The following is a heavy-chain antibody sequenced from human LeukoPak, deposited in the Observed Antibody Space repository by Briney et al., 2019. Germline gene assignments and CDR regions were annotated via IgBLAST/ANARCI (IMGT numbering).Heavy chain of an antibody. J-gene: IGHJ4*02. D-gene: IGHD3-10*01. CDR3: AKGHDGSGSYYLFDY. CDR1: GFTFDDYA. CDR2: ISWNSGSI. Sequence: GGSLRLSCAASGFTFDDYAMHWVRQAPGKGLEWVSGISWNSGSIGYADSVKGRFTISRDNAKNSLYLQMNSLRAEDTALYYCAKGHDGSGSYYLFDYWGQGTLVTVSS. V-gene: IGHV3-9*01.